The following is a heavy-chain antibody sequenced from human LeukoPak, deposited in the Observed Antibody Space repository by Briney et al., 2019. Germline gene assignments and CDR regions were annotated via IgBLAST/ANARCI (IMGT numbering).Heavy chain of an antibody. D-gene: IGHD2-2*01. V-gene: IGHV1-46*01. CDR2: INPSGGST. CDR3: ARAPNPVPAANYPEDNWFDP. CDR1: GYTFTSYY. J-gene: IGHJ5*02. Sequence: ASVKVSCKASGYTFTSYYMHWVRQAPGQGLEWMGIINPSGGSTSYAQKFQCRVTMTRDMSTSTVYMELSSLRSEDTAVYYCARAPNPVPAANYPEDNWFDPWGQGTLVTVSS.